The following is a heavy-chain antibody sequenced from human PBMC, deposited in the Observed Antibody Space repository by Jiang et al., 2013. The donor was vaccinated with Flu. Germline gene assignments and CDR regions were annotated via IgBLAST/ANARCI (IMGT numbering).Heavy chain of an antibody. J-gene: IGHJ2*01. CDR3: ARVRGEDYYDSSGYYYDFVWYFDL. Sequence: SVKVSCKASGYTFTSYGISWVRQAPGQGLEWMGWISAYNGNTNYAQKLQGRVTMTTDTSTSTAYMELRSLRSDDTAVYYCARVRGEDYYDSSGYYYDFVWYFDLWGRGTLVTVSS. CDR1: GYTFTSYG. CDR2: ISAYNGNT. V-gene: IGHV1-18*01. D-gene: IGHD3-22*01.